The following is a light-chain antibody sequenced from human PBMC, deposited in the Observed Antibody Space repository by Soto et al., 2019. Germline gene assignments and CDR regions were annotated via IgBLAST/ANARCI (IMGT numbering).Light chain of an antibody. CDR2: DAS. V-gene: IGKV3-15*01. CDR1: QNIRSS. J-gene: IGKJ2*01. CDR3: QQYDIWPHYT. Sequence: EVVMTQSPASLSASPGERVTLSCRASQNIRSSLAWYQQRPGQAPRLLIYDASTRATGIPPRFSGGGSGTEFTVTIRRLQSEDFAIYYGQQYDIWPHYTVGQGPKGELK.